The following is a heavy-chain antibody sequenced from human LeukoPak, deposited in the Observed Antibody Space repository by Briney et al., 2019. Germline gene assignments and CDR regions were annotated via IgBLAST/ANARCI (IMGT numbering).Heavy chain of an antibody. D-gene: IGHD3-10*02. CDR2: IKSKTEGGTT. CDR3: AKDLRADVPYFDY. J-gene: IGHJ4*02. V-gene: IGHV3-15*01. Sequence: GGSLRLSCAASGFTFGDAWMSWVRQPPGKGLEWVGRIKSKTEGGTTDYTAPVKGRFTISRDDSKNTLYLQMNSLRAEDTAVYYCAKDLRADVPYFDYWGQGTLVTVSS. CDR1: GFTFGDAW.